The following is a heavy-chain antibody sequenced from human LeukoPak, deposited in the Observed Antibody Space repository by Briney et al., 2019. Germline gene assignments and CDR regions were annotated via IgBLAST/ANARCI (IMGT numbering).Heavy chain of an antibody. CDR3: AKAWVPAAHFDY. CDR2: ISGSGVST. Sequence: GGSLRLSCAASGFRFSSYAMSWVRQAPGKGLEWVSAISGSGVSTYYADSVKGRFTVSRDNSKNTLYLQMSSLRAEDTAVYYCAKAWVPAAHFDYWGQGTLVTVSS. CDR1: GFRFSSYA. D-gene: IGHD2-2*01. V-gene: IGHV3-23*01. J-gene: IGHJ4*02.